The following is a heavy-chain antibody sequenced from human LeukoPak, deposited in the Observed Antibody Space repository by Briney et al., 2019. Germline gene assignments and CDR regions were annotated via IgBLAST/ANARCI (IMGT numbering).Heavy chain of an antibody. CDR2: VYHSGSP. CDR3: ARDGSSGWY. D-gene: IGHD6-19*01. V-gene: IGHV4-30-2*01. J-gene: IGHJ4*02. CDR1: GGSISNGGYF. Sequence: ASQTLSLTCTVSGGSISNGGYFWTWIRQPPGKGLEWIGNVYHSGSPSYTPSLKSRVTVSVDPSKNQFSLKLSSVTAADTAVYYCARDGSSGWYGGQGTLVTVSS.